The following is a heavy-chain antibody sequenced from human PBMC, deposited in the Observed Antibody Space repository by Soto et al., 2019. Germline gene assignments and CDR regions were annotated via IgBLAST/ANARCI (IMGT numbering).Heavy chain of an antibody. J-gene: IGHJ4*02. CDR3: AKVRVGCSSTSCYGVDY. D-gene: IGHD2-2*01. CDR2: ISGSGGST. CDR1: GFTFSSYA. V-gene: IGHV3-23*01. Sequence: EVQLLESGGGLVQPGGSLRLSCAASGFTFSSYAMSWVRQAPGKGLEWVSAISGSGGSTYYADSVKGRFTISRDNSKNTLYLQMNSMRAEDTAVYYCAKVRVGCSSTSCYGVDYWGQGTVVTVSP.